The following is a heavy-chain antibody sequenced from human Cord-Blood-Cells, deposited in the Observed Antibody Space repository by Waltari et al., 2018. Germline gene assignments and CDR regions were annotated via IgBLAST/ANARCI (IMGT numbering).Heavy chain of an antibody. V-gene: IGHV2-5*01. CDR3: AHRRYVARGGSSSAFDY. J-gene: IGHJ4*02. D-gene: IGHD6-6*01. CDR1: GFSLSTSGVG. CDR2: IYWNDDK. Sequence: QITLKESGPTLVKPTQTLTLTCTFSGFSLSTSGVGVGWIRQPPGKALEWLALIYWNDDKRYSPSLKSRLTITKDTSKNQVVLTMTNRDPVDTATYYCAHRRYVARGGSSSAFDYWGQGTLVTVSS.